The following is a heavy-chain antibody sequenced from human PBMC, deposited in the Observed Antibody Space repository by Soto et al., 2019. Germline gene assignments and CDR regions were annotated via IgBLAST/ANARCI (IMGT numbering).Heavy chain of an antibody. CDR2: INWNSGSI. D-gene: IGHD6-13*01. V-gene: IGHV3-9*01. Sequence: GGSLRVSCAASGFTFDDYAMHWVRQVPGKGLEWVSGINWNSGSIGYADSVKGRFAISRDNAKNSLHLQMNSLRAEDTAFYYCVKDESINWYSGHFRHWGQGTLVTVSS. CDR3: VKDESINWYSGHFRH. CDR1: GFTFDDYA. J-gene: IGHJ1*01.